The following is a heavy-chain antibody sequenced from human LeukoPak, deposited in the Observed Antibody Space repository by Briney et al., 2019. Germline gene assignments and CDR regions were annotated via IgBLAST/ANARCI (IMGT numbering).Heavy chain of an antibody. CDR3: ARVGIQLWFTYFDY. J-gene: IGHJ4*02. D-gene: IGHD5-18*01. CDR2: IYYSKNT. Sequence: SETLSLTCTVSGGSISSSGAYWGWIRQPPGKGLEWIGSIYYSKNTYYNPSLKSRVTISVDTSKNQFSPKLSSVTAADTAVYYCARVGIQLWFTYFDYWGQGTLVTVSS. V-gene: IGHV4-39*07. CDR1: GGSISSSGAY.